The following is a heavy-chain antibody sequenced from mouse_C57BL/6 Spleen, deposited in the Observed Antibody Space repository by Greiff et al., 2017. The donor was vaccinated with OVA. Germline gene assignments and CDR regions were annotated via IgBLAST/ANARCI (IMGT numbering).Heavy chain of an antibody. V-gene: IGHV1-52*01. CDR1: GYTFTSYW. J-gene: IGHJ3*01. CDR2: IDPSDSET. Sequence: QVQLQQPGAELVRPGSSVKLSCKASGYTFTSYWMHWVKQRPIQGLEWIGNIDPSDSETHYNQKFKDKATLTVDKSSSTAYMQLSSLTSEDSAVYYCARAGTGAWCAYWGQGTLVTVSA. D-gene: IGHD4-1*01. CDR3: ARAGTGAWCAY.